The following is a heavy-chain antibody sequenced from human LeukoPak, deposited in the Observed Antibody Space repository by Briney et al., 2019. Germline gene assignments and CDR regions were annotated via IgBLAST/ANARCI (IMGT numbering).Heavy chain of an antibody. CDR2: IYYSGST. CDR1: GGSISSYY. Sequence: PSETLSLTCTVSGGSISSYYWSWIRQPPGKGLEWIGYIYYSGSTNYNPSLKSRISISIDTSKNQFSLNVTSVTAADTAIYYCARPARYCSGGSCTSDWYFGLWGRGTLVTVSS. CDR3: ARPARYCSGGSCTSDWYFGL. V-gene: IGHV4-59*08. J-gene: IGHJ2*01. D-gene: IGHD2-15*01.